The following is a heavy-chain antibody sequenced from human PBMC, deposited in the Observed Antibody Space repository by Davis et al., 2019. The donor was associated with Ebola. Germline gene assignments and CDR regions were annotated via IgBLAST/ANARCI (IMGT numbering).Heavy chain of an antibody. CDR1: GGSFSGYY. V-gene: IGHV4-34*09. CDR2: IYYSGST. CDR3: ARGMDV. J-gene: IGHJ6*02. Sequence: PSETLSLTCAVYGGSFSGYYWSWIRQPPGKGLEWIGYIYYSGSTYYNPSLKSRVTISVDTSKNQFSLKLSSVTAADTAVYYCARGMDVWGQGTTVTVSS.